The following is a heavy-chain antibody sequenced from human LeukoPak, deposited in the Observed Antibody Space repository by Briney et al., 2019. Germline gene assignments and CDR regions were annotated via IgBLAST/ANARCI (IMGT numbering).Heavy chain of an antibody. CDR1: RGSISTYY. J-gene: IGHJ2*01. Sequence: PSETLSLTCTVSRGSISTYYWSWIRQPPGKGLEWIGYIYYTGSTNYNPSLKSRVTISVDTSKNEFSLKLSSVIAADTAMYYRARHWMAVAPYWYFDLWGHGTLVTVSS. CDR3: ARHWMAVAPYWYFDL. D-gene: IGHD6-19*01. CDR2: IYYTGST. V-gene: IGHV4-59*08.